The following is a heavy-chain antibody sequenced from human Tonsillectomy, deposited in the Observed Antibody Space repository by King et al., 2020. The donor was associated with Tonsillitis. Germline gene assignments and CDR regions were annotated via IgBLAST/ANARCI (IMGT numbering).Heavy chain of an antibody. CDR3: ARRTDYYDGSGFRAPLRY. Sequence: VQLVESGGGLVQPGGSLRLSCAASGFTFSSYAMSWVRQAPGKGLEWGSVLSGSTVNTHYADSVKGRFTISRDNCRNTLYLQMNSLRAEDTAVYWCARRTDYYDGSGFRAPLRYWGQGTLVTVSS. V-gene: IGHV3-23*04. J-gene: IGHJ4*02. CDR1: GFTFSSYA. CDR2: LSGSTVNT. D-gene: IGHD3-22*01.